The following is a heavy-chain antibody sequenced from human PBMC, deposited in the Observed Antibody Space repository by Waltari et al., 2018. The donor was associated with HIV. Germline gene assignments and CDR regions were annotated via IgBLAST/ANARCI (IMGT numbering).Heavy chain of an antibody. CDR3: ARLQYYYDSSGPFQH. J-gene: IGHJ1*01. Sequence: QVQLVHSGAEVKKPGASVKVSCKASGYTFTGYYMHWVRPAPGQGLEWMGWINPNSGGTNYAQKFQGRVTRTRDTSISTAYMELSRLRSDDTAVYYCARLQYYYDSSGPFQHWGQGTVVTVSS. CDR2: INPNSGGT. CDR1: GYTFTGYY. V-gene: IGHV1-2*02. D-gene: IGHD3-22*01.